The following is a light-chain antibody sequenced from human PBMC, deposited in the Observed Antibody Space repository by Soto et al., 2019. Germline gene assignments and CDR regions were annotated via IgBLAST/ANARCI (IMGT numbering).Light chain of an antibody. CDR1: QSLVHSDGIAY. Sequence: LMTQSPLSLPVTLGQPASISCRSNQSLVHSDGIAYFSWFQQRPGRSPRRLIYKVSNRDSGVPARFSGSGSGADFALKISRVEAEDVGVYYCMQGTHWPITFGQGARLEIK. CDR2: KVS. J-gene: IGKJ5*01. CDR3: MQGTHWPIT. V-gene: IGKV2-30*02.